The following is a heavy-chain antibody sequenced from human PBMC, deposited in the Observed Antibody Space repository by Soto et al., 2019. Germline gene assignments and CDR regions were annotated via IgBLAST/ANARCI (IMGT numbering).Heavy chain of an antibody. D-gene: IGHD3-22*01. V-gene: IGHV3-53*01. J-gene: IGHJ1*01. CDR3: ARDRVESGYPEYFHH. CDR1: GFTVSSNY. Sequence: EVQLVESGGGVIQPGGSLRLSCAASGFTVSSNYMSWVRQAPGKGLEWVSVIYSGGITYYADSVKGRFTISRDNSKNTLYLQMNSLRAEDTAVYYCARDRVESGYPEYFHHWGQGTLVTVSS. CDR2: IYSGGIT.